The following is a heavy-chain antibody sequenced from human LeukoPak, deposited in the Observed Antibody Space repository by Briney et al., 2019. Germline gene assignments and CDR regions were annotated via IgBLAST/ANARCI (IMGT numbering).Heavy chain of an antibody. Sequence: GESLRLSCAASGFTFSSYAMSWVRQAPGKGLEWVSAIGGSGGSTYYADSVKGRFTISRDNSKNTLYLQMNSLRAEDTAVYYCAKDMSGYSGYDDYWGQGTLVTVSS. CDR3: AKDMSGYSGYDDY. J-gene: IGHJ4*02. CDR2: IGGSGGST. V-gene: IGHV3-23*01. CDR1: GFTFSSYA. D-gene: IGHD5-12*01.